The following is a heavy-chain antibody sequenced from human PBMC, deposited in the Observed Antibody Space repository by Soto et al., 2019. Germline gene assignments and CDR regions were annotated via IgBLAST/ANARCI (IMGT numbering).Heavy chain of an antibody. D-gene: IGHD3-10*01. V-gene: IGHV4-31*03. Sequence: QVQLQESGPGLVKPSQTLSLTCTVSAGSISSGGYYWSWIRQHPGKGLEWIGYIYYSGSTYYNPSLKSRVTISVETSKNQCSLKLSSVTAADTAVYYCARDPYYYGSGSLYGMAVCCQGTTVTVSS. CDR2: IYYSGST. J-gene: IGHJ6*02. CDR3: ARDPYYYGSGSLYGMAV. CDR1: AGSISSGGYY.